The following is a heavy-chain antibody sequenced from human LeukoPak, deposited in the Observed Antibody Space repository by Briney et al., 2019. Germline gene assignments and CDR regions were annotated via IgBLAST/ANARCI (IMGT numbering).Heavy chain of an antibody. CDR3: ARGNEMATIEYYYYGMDV. Sequence: SETLSLTCTVSGGSISSSSYYWGWIRQPPGKGLEWIGSIYYSGSTYYNPSLKSRVTISVDTSKNQFSLKLSSVTAADTAVYYCARGNEMATIEYYYYGMDVWGQGTTVTVSS. J-gene: IGHJ6*02. CDR2: IYYSGST. CDR1: GGSISSSSYY. D-gene: IGHD5-24*01. V-gene: IGHV4-39*01.